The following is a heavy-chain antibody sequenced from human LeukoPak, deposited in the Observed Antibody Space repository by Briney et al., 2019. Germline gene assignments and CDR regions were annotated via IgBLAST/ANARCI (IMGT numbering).Heavy chain of an antibody. CDR1: GFTFSSHG. CDR3: AKEVVPAARVAFDI. J-gene: IGHJ3*02. Sequence: PGGSLRLSCAASGFTFSSHGMHWVRQAPGKGLEWVAFIRYDGSNKYYADSVKGRFTISRDNSKNTLYLQMNSLRAEDTAVYYCAKEVVPAARVAFDIWGQGTMVTVSS. CDR2: IRYDGSNK. D-gene: IGHD2-2*01. V-gene: IGHV3-30*02.